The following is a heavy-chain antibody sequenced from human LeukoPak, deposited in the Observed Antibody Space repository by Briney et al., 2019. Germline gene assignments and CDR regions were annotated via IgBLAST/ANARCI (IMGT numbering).Heavy chain of an antibody. CDR1: GYTFTSYD. V-gene: IGHV1-8*01. CDR2: MNPNSGNT. CDR3: ARDFRPGIAVAGIPDY. J-gene: IGHJ4*02. Sequence: ASVKVSCKASGYTFTSYDINWVRQATGQGLEWMGWMNPNSGNTGYAQKFQGRVTMTRNTSISTAYMELSSLRSEDTAVYYCARDFRPGIAVAGIPDYWGQGTLATVSS. D-gene: IGHD6-19*01.